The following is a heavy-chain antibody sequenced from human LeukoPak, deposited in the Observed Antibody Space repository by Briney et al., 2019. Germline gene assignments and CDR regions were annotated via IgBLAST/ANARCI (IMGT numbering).Heavy chain of an antibody. CDR3: ARDRHYYDSSDSKGVMGN. J-gene: IGHJ4*02. CDR1: GYAFTSYG. V-gene: IGHV1-18*01. CDR2: ISAYNGST. D-gene: IGHD3-22*01. Sequence: ASVKVSCKASGYAFTSYGISWVRQAPGQGLEWMGWISAYNGSTSYAQKFQGRVTMTRDMSTSTVYMELSSLRSEDTAVYYCARDRHYYDSSDSKGVMGNWGQGTLVTVSS.